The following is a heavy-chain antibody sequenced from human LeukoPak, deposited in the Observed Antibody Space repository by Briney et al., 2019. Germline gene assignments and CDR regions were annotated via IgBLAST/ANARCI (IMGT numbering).Heavy chain of an antibody. J-gene: IGHJ4*02. CDR3: ARVDTAMVNAGKGFDY. V-gene: IGHV3-21*01. CDR2: ISSSSSYI. Sequence: GGSLRLSCAASGFTFSSYSMNWVRQAPGKGLEWVSSISSSSSYIYYADSVKGRFTISRDNAKYSLYLQMNSLRAEDTAVYYCARVDTAMVNAGKGFDYWGQGTLVTVSS. D-gene: IGHD5-18*01. CDR1: GFTFSSYS.